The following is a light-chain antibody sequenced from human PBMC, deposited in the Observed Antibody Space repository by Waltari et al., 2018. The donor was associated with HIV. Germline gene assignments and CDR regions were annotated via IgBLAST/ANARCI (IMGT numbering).Light chain of an antibody. V-gene: IGLV2-8*01. Sequence: QSALTQPPSASGSPGQSVTIPCTGTSSDVGAYTYFSWFQQHPGKAPKLMIYDVTKRPSGVPDRFSGSKSGNTASLTVSGLQAEDEADYYCASHAGSKDVFGGGTRLTVL. J-gene: IGLJ2*01. CDR1: SSDVGAYTY. CDR3: ASHAGSKDV. CDR2: DVT.